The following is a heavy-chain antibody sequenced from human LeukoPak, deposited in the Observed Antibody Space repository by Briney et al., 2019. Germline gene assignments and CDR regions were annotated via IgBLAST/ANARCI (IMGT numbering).Heavy chain of an antibody. J-gene: IGHJ4*02. Sequence: ASVKVSCKASGYTFPGHYMHWVRQAPGQGLEWMGRINPNSGGTNYAQKFQGRVTMTRDTSISTAYMELSRLRSDDTAVYYCARVVYYYDSSGYEYWGQGTLVTVSS. D-gene: IGHD3-22*01. CDR3: ARVVYYYDSSGYEY. CDR2: INPNSGGT. V-gene: IGHV1-2*06. CDR1: GYTFPGHY.